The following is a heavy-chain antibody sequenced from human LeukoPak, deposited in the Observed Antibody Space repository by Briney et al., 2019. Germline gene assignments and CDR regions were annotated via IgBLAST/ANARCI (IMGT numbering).Heavy chain of an antibody. V-gene: IGHV3-23*01. J-gene: IGHJ4*02. CDR2: ISGSDYT. D-gene: IGHD3-10*01. CDR3: AKLFESGTYNNFFHY. CDR1: GFNFSDYG. Sequence: GGSLRLSCAASGFNFSDYGMIWVRQAPGKGLEWVSGISGSDYTDHADSVQGRFTISRDNSKNTLYLQMNSLRPEDTAIYYCAKLFESGTYNNFFHYWGQGTLVTVFS.